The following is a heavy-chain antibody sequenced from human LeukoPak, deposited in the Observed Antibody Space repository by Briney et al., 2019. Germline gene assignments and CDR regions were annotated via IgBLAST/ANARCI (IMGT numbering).Heavy chain of an antibody. CDR3: ARGPQASRYYGSGIETLLDY. CDR2: IYYSGST. V-gene: IGHV4-30-4*01. J-gene: IGHJ4*02. D-gene: IGHD3-10*01. Sequence: SQTLSLTCTVSGGSISSGDYYWSWIRQPPGKGLEWIGYIYYSGSTYYNPSLKSRFTISVGASKNQFSLKLSSVTAADTAVYYCARGPQASRYYGSGIETLLDYWGQGTLVTVSS. CDR1: GGSISSGDYY.